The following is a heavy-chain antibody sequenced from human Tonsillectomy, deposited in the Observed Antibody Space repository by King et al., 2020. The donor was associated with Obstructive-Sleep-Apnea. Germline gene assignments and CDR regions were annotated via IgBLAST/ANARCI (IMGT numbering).Heavy chain of an antibody. V-gene: IGHV1-18*01. Sequence: VQLVESGAEVKKPGASVKVSCKASGYTFTSYGITWVRQAPGQGLEWMGWISAYNGNTNYAQKLQGRISMTTDTSTNTAYMELRSLRSDDTAVYYCARQPVGATIVLPPVDYWGQGTLVTVSS. CDR2: ISAYNGNT. D-gene: IGHD1-26*01. J-gene: IGHJ4*02. CDR3: ARQPVGATIVLPPVDY. CDR1: GYTFTSYG.